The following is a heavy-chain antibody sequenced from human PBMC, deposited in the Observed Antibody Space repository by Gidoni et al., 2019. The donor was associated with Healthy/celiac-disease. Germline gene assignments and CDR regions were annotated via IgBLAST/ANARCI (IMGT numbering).Heavy chain of an antibody. J-gene: IGHJ4*02. Sequence: QVQLQPWGAGLLKPSETLSLTGAVYGGSFSGYYWSWIRQPPGKGLEWIGEINHSGSTNYNPSLKRRVTISVDTSKNQFSLKLSSVTAADTAVYYCARGRYCSGGSCYPHSTLAYFDYWGQGTLVTVSS. D-gene: IGHD2-15*01. CDR1: GGSFSGYY. V-gene: IGHV4-34*01. CDR3: ARGRYCSGGSCYPHSTLAYFDY. CDR2: INHSGST.